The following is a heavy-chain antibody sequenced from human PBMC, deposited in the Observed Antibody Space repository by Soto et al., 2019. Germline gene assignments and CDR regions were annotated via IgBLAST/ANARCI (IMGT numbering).Heavy chain of an antibody. CDR3: AKPLQVY. CDR1: GFTFCSYA. V-gene: IGHV3-23*01. J-gene: IGHJ4*02. Sequence: PWGSLRLSCAASGFTFCSYAMSWVRQAPGKGLEYVSTISGSGVSAYYADSVKGRFTISRDNSKNTLYLQMNSLRAEDTAIYYCAKPLQVYWGQGTLVTVSS. CDR2: ISGSGVSA.